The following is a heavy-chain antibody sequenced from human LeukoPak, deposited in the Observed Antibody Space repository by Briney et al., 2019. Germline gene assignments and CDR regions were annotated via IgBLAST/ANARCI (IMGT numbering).Heavy chain of an antibody. CDR1: GGSITSYY. CDR2: VSDGGRT. CDR3: ARASTTFDD. J-gene: IGHJ4*02. Sequence: SETLSLTCSVSGGSITSYYWSWIRQPPGKGLEWIGRVSDGGRTNYSPSLRSRVSISVDTSKNQFSLKLNSVPAADTAVYFCARASTTFDDWGRETLVTVSS. V-gene: IGHV4-4*07. D-gene: IGHD1-1*01.